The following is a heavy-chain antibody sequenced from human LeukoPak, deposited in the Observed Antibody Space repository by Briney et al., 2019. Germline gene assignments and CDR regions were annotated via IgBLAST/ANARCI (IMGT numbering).Heavy chain of an antibody. CDR2: IYYSGST. CDR3: ARDRPLYGMDV. CDR1: GGSISSYY. V-gene: IGHV4-59*01. Sequence: PSETLSLTCTVSGGSISSYYWSWIRQPPGKGLEWIGYIYYSGSTNYNPSLKSRVTISVDTSKNQFSLKLSSVTAADTDVYYCARDRPLYGMDVWGKGTTVTVSS. D-gene: IGHD6-6*01. J-gene: IGHJ6*04.